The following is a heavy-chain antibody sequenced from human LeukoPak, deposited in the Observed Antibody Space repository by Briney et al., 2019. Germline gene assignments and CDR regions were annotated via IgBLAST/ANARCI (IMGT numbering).Heavy chain of an antibody. D-gene: IGHD3-10*01. CDR3: ARAPSITMVRGVIPYFDY. CDR2: IYYSGST. J-gene: IGHJ4*02. V-gene: IGHV4-59*01. CDR1: GGSISSYY. Sequence: PSETLSLTCTVSGGSISSYYWSWIRQPPGKGLEWIGYIYYSGSTNYNPSLKSRVTISVDTSKNQFSLKLSSVTAADTAVYYCARAPSITMVRGVIPYFDYWGQGTLVTVSS.